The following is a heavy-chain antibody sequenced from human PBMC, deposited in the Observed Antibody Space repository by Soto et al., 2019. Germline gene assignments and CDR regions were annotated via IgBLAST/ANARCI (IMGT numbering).Heavy chain of an antibody. Sequence: PSETLSLXCTVSGDSISSSSYYWDWIRQPPGKGLEWIGSIYFSGSTYYSPSLKSRVTMSIDTSKNQFSLKLTSVAAADTAEYYCARRHGYYLGWFDSWGQGTLVTVSS. CDR3: ARRHGYYLGWFDS. D-gene: IGHD3-3*01. CDR1: GDSISSSSYY. J-gene: IGHJ5*01. CDR2: IYFSGST. V-gene: IGHV4-39*01.